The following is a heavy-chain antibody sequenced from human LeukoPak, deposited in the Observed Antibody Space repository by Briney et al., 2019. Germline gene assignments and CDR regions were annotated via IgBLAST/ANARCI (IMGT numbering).Heavy chain of an antibody. Sequence: GGSLRLSRAASGFTFSSYSMNWVRQAPGKGLEWVSSISSSSTYIYYADSVKGRFTISRDNAKNSLYLQMNNLRAEDTAVYYCARDPYYYGSESYYSYYYMDVWGKGTTVTISS. CDR1: GFTFSSYS. CDR2: ISSSSTYI. V-gene: IGHV3-21*01. J-gene: IGHJ6*03. D-gene: IGHD3-10*01. CDR3: ARDPYYYGSESYYSYYYMDV.